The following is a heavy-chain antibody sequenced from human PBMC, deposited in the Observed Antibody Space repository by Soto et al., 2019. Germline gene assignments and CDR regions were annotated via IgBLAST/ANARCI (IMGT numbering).Heavy chain of an antibody. Sequence: SETMDLTSACYGGSFSGYYCIWIRQPPVKGLYCIGEINHSGSTNYNPSLKSRVTISVDTSKNQFSLKLSSVTAADTAVYYCARGRSGSSWYGIYYYYYGMDVWGQGTTVTVSS. J-gene: IGHJ6*02. CDR2: INHSGST. V-gene: IGHV4-34*01. CDR3: ARGRSGSSWYGIYYYYYGMDV. D-gene: IGHD6-13*01. CDR1: GGSFSGYY.